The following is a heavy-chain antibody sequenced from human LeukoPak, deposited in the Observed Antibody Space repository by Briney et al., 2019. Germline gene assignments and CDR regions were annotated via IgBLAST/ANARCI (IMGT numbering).Heavy chain of an antibody. Sequence: ASVKVSCKASGYTFTGHYIHWVRQAPGQGLEWMGWINPENGITNSAGKFQGRVTMTRDTSIRIAYMELSRLRSDDTAVYYCGRNPREAGNRFDPWGQGTLVTVSS. CDR3: GRNPREAGNRFDP. J-gene: IGHJ5*02. V-gene: IGHV1-2*02. CDR2: INPENGIT. CDR1: GYTFTGHY.